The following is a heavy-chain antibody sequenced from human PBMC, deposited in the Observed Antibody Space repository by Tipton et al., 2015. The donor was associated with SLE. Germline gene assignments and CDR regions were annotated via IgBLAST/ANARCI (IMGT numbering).Heavy chain of an antibody. CDR1: GGSFSGYY. CDR2: INHSGST. CDR3: ARGRPAFDI. V-gene: IGHV4-34*01. J-gene: IGHJ3*02. Sequence: TLSLTCAVYGGSFSGYYWSWIRQPPGKGLEWIGEINHSGSTNYNPSLKSLVTISVDTSKNQFSLKLGSVTAADTAVYYCARGRPAFDIWGQGTMVTVSS.